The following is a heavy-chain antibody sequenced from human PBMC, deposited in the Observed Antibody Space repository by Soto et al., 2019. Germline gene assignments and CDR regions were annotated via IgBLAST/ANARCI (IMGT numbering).Heavy chain of an antibody. V-gene: IGHV1-69*13. Sequence: SVKVSCKASGGTFSSYAISWVRQAPGQGLEWMGGIIPIFGTANYAQKFQGRVTITADESTSTAYMELSSLRSEDTAVYYCARGTKQLVYYYYYGMDVWHQATTVTVS. CDR1: GGTFSSYA. J-gene: IGHJ6*02. CDR2: IIPIFGTA. D-gene: IGHD6-6*01. CDR3: ARGTKQLVYYYYYGMDV.